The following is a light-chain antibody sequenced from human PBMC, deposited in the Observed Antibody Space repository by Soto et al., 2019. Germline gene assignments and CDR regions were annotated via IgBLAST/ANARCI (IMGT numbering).Light chain of an antibody. J-gene: IGLJ1*01. V-gene: IGLV2-14*01. CDR3: SSYTSSSTRV. Sequence: SALTQPASMSVSPGQSITISCTGNSSDVGGYNYVSWYQQHPGKAPKLMIYDVSNRPSGVSNRFSGSKSGNTASLTISGLQAEDEADYYCSSYTSSSTRVFGTGTKVTVL. CDR1: SSDVGGYNY. CDR2: DVS.